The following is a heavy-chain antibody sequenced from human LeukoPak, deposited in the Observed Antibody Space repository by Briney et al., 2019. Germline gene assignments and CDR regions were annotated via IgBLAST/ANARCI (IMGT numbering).Heavy chain of an antibody. J-gene: IGHJ4*02. D-gene: IGHD2-21*02. Sequence: ASVKVSCKASGGTFSSYAISWVRQAPGQGLEWMGGIIPIFGTANYAQKFQGRVTITADKSTSIAYMELSSLRSEDTAVYYCARARETHIVVLTAFDYCGQGTLFTVSS. V-gene: IGHV1-69*06. CDR1: GGTFSSYA. CDR3: ARARETHIVVLTAFDY. CDR2: IIPIFGTA.